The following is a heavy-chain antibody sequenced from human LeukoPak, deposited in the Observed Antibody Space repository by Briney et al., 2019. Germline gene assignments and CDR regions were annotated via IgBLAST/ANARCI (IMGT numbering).Heavy chain of an antibody. J-gene: IGHJ4*02. CDR2: INAGNGNT. Sequence: ASVNVSCKASGYTFTSYAMHWVRQAPGQRLEWMGWINAGNGNTKYSQKFQGRVTITRDTSASTAYMELSSLRSEDTAVYYCARGEDIVVVPAAQVRRGFDYWGQGTLVTVSS. V-gene: IGHV1-3*01. D-gene: IGHD2-2*01. CDR1: GYTFTSYA. CDR3: ARGEDIVVVPAAQVRRGFDY.